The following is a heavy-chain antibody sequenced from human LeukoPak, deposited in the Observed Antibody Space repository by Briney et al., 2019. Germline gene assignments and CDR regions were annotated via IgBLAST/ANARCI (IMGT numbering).Heavy chain of an antibody. CDR2: MKPNSGHT. CDR3: AADDYGEYAMGY. CDR1: GYTITDYD. J-gene: IGHJ4*02. D-gene: IGHD4-17*01. Sequence: GASVKVSCKASGYTITDYDINWLRQATGQGLEWMGWMKPNSGHTIYAQKFQGRLTMTRDKSKGTAYMELTSLRSDDTAVYYCAADDYGEYAMGYWGQGTLVTVSS. V-gene: IGHV1-8*01.